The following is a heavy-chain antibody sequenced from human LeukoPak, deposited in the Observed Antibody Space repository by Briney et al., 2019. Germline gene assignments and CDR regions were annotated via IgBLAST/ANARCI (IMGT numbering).Heavy chain of an antibody. V-gene: IGHV4-38-2*02. Sequence: SETLSLTCTVSGYSISSGYYWGWIRQPPGKGLEWIGSIYHSGSTYYNPSLKSRVTVSVDTSKNQFSLKLSSVTAADTAVYYCARFGGYIAAAGTRYYYYYYMDVWGKGTTVTVSS. CDR2: IYHSGST. CDR3: ARFGGYIAAAGTRYYYYYYMDV. D-gene: IGHD6-13*01. J-gene: IGHJ6*03. CDR1: GYSISSGYY.